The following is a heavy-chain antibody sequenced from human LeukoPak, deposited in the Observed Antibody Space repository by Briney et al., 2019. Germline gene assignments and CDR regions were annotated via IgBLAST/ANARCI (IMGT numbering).Heavy chain of an antibody. CDR1: GGSISNYY. D-gene: IGHD7-27*01. V-gene: IGHV4-59*01. CDR3: ARHWGSDWYFDL. J-gene: IGHJ2*01. Sequence: PSETLSLTCAVSGGSISNYYCSWIRQPPGKGLEWHGYIHYSGYTNYNPSLKSRVTISVDTSKNQFSLNLSSVTAADTAVYYCARHWGSDWYFDLWGRGTLVTVSS. CDR2: IHYSGYT.